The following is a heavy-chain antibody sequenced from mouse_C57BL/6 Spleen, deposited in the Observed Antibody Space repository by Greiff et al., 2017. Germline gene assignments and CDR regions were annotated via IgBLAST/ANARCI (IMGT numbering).Heavy chain of an antibody. D-gene: IGHD4-1*01. CDR1: GYTFTSYW. CDR3: ARGTGTFYFDY. V-gene: IGHV1-59*01. CDR2: IDPSDSYT. J-gene: IGHJ2*01. Sequence: QVQLQQPGAELVRPGPSVKWSCKASGYTFTSYWMHWVKQRPGQGLEWIGEIDPSDSYTNYNQKFKGKATLTVDTSSSTAYMQLSSLTSEDSAVYYYARGTGTFYFDYWGQGTTLTVSS.